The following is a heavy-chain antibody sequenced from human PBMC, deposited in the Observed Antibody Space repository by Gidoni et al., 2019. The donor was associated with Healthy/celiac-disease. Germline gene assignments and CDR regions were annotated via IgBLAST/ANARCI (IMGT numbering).Heavy chain of an antibody. Sequence: QLQLQESGPGLVKPSETLSLTCTVSGGSISSSSYYWGWIRQPPGKGLEWIGSIYYSGSTYYNPSLKSRVTISVDTSKNQFSLKLSSVTAADTAVYYCARHEGYGDHGTIDYWGQGTLVTVSS. CDR2: IYYSGST. CDR1: GGSISSSSYY. CDR3: ARHEGYGDHGTIDY. V-gene: IGHV4-39*01. D-gene: IGHD4-17*01. J-gene: IGHJ4*02.